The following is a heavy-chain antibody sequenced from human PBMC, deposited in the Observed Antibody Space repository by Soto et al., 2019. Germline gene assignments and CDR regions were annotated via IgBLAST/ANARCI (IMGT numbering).Heavy chain of an antibody. D-gene: IGHD3-9*01. CDR2: ISYDGSNK. V-gene: IGHV3-30*18. CDR1: GFTFSSYG. J-gene: IGHJ3*02. CDR3: AKGLRYFDWLLWDAFDI. Sequence: QVQLVESGGGVVQPGRSLRLSCAASGFTFSSYGMHWVRQAPGKGLEWVAVISYDGSNKYYADSVKGRFTISRDNSKNTLYLQMNSLRAEDTAVYYCAKGLRYFDWLLWDAFDIWGQGTMVNVSS.